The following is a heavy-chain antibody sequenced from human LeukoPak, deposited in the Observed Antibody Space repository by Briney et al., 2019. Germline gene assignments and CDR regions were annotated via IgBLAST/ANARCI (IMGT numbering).Heavy chain of an antibody. J-gene: IGHJ6*03. CDR1: GGSISSSSYY. Sequence: PSETLSLACTVSGGSISSSSYYWGWIRQPPGKGLEWIGSIYYSGSTYYNPSLKSRVTISVDTSKNQFSLKLSSVTAADTAVYYCARVPSGYCSSTSCPGGDYYYYYMDVWGKGTTVTVSS. CDR3: ARVPSGYCSSTSCPGGDYYYYYMDV. V-gene: IGHV4-39*07. D-gene: IGHD2-2*01. CDR2: IYYSGST.